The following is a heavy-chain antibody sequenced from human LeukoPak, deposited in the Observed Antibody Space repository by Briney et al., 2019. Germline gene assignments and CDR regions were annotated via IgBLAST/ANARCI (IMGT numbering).Heavy chain of an antibody. D-gene: IGHD1-1*01. CDR3: AREEDNWNDVPFDY. V-gene: IGHV1-46*01. CDR2: INTSGGST. Sequence: ASVKVSCKASGYTFTSYYMHWVRQAPGHGLEWMVIINTSGGSTSYAQQFQGRVTMTRDMSTSTVYMELSSLRSEDTAVYYCAREEDNWNDVPFDYRGQGSLVTVSS. CDR1: GYTFTSYY. J-gene: IGHJ4*02.